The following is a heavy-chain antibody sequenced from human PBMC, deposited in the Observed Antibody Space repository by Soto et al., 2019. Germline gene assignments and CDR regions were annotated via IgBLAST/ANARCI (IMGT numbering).Heavy chain of an antibody. J-gene: IGHJ3*02. Sequence: QVQLVESGGGVVQPGRSLRLSCAASGFTFSSYAMHWVRQAPGKGLEWVAVISYDGSNKYYADSVKGRFTISRDNSKNTLYLQMNSQRAEDTAVYYCAQGYESSAIRAFDIWGQGTMVTVSS. CDR2: ISYDGSNK. D-gene: IGHD3-22*01. CDR1: GFTFSSYA. CDR3: AQGYESSAIRAFDI. V-gene: IGHV3-30-3*01.